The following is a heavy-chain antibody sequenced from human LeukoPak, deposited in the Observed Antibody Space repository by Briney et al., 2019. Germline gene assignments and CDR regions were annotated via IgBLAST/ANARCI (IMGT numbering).Heavy chain of an antibody. J-gene: IGHJ6*03. D-gene: IGHD6-13*01. CDR1: GYTFTVYY. Sequence: ASVKVSFKASGYTFTVYYMHWVRQAPGQGLEWMGWINPNSGGTNYAQKFQGRVTMTRDTSISTAYMELSRLRSDDTAVYYCAKAAAGSQHSYYYYYYLDVWGTGTTVTISS. CDR2: INPNSGGT. V-gene: IGHV1-2*02. CDR3: AKAAAGSQHSYYYYYYLDV.